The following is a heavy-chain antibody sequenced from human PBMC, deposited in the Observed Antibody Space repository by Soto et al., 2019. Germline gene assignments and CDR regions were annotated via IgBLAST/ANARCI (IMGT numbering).Heavy chain of an antibody. D-gene: IGHD4-4*01. Sequence: AASVKVSCKASGGAFSSYAISWVGQAPGQGLEGMGGIIPIFGTGNYAHKFQGRVTITADGSTSTAYMELSSLRSEDTAVYYCASRGGDDYSNLNWFDPWGQGTLVTVSS. J-gene: IGHJ5*02. V-gene: IGHV1-69*13. CDR3: ASRGGDDYSNLNWFDP. CDR2: IIPIFGTG. CDR1: GGAFSSYA.